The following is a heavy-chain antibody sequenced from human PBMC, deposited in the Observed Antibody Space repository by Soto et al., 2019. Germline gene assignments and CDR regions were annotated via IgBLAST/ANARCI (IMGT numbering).Heavy chain of an antibody. J-gene: IGHJ5*02. CDR2: IYYSGST. Sequence: QVQLQESGPGLVKPSQTLSLTCTVSGGSISSGGYYWSWIRQHPGKGLEWIGYIYYSGSTYYNPSLKIRVTISVDTSKNQFSLKLSSVTAADTAVYYCARYGDYTPYNWFDPWGQGTLVTVSS. V-gene: IGHV4-31*03. CDR3: ARYGDYTPYNWFDP. CDR1: GGSISSGGYY. D-gene: IGHD4-17*01.